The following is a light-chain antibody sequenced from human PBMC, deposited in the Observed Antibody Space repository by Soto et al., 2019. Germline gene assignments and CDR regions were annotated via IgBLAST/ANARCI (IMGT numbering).Light chain of an antibody. CDR3: QQRSYPIT. J-gene: IGKJ5*01. Sequence: EIVMTQSPPTLSVSRGERATLSCRASQSSSRNLAWYQQKPGQAPRLLIYDASHRATGIPVRFSGSWSESDFTLTISSLEPEDFAVYYCQQRSYPITFGQGTRLEIK. V-gene: IGKV3-11*01. CDR2: DAS. CDR1: QSSSRN.